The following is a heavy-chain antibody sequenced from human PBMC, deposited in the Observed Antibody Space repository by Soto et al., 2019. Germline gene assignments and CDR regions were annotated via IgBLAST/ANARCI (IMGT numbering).Heavy chain of an antibody. V-gene: IGHV3-33*01. CDR3: ARDPSLYGPKPRYYYYGMDV. CDR2: IWYDGSNK. Sequence: PGGSLRLSCAASGFTFSSYGMHWVRQAPGKGLEWVAVIWYDGSNKYYTDSVKGRFTISRDNSKNTLYLQMNSLRAEDTAVYYCARDPSLYGPKPRYYYYGMDVWGQGTTVTVSS. D-gene: IGHD2-8*01. CDR1: GFTFSSYG. J-gene: IGHJ6*02.